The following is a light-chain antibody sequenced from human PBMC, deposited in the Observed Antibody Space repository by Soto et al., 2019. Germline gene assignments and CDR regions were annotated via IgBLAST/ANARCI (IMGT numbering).Light chain of an antibody. Sequence: DIQMTQSPSSLSASVGDRVTITCRASQSISSYLNWYQQKPGKAPKLLIYAASSLQSGVPSRFSGSGSGTDFTLTNSSLLPDDFATYYCHQGYSTLIFTFGPRTKVDIK. J-gene: IGKJ3*01. CDR3: HQGYSTLIFT. CDR2: AAS. CDR1: QSISSY. V-gene: IGKV1-39*01.